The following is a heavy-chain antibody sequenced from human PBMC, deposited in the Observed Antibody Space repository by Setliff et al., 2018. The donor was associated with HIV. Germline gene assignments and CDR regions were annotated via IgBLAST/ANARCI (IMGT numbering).Heavy chain of an antibody. D-gene: IGHD3-3*01. Sequence: EASVKVSYKASGYTFTQYYIHWVRQAPGQGLEWMGIINPSGGSTGYAQKFQGRVTVTSDTSTSTLHMELSSLRSDDTAVYYCARDLGSITLFGVVIQGAFDIWGQGTMVTVSS. CDR1: GYTFTQYY. J-gene: IGHJ3*02. CDR2: INPSGGST. V-gene: IGHV1-46*01. CDR3: ARDLGSITLFGVVIQGAFDI.